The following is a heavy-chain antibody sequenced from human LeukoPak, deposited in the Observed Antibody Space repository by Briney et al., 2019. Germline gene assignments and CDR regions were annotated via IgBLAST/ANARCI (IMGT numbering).Heavy chain of an antibody. J-gene: IGHJ4*02. Sequence: GGSLRLSCAASGFTFDDYGMSWVRQAPGKGLEWVSGINWNGGSTGYADSVKGRFTISGDNAKNSVYLQMNSLRAEDTAMYFCARDVGLGKGGFDYWGQGALVTVSS. CDR3: ARDVGLGKGGFDY. V-gene: IGHV3-20*04. CDR2: INWNGGST. D-gene: IGHD1-26*01. CDR1: GFTFDDYG.